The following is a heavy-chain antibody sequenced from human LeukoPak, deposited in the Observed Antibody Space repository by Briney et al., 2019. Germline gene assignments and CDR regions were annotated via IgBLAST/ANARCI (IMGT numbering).Heavy chain of an antibody. Sequence: SVKVSCKASGYTFTGYYMHWVRQAPGQGLEWMGRINPDSGGTNYAQKFQGRVTMTRDTSISTAYMELSRLRSDDTAVYYCARDYYDSSGYYDYWGQGTLVTVSS. D-gene: IGHD3-22*01. J-gene: IGHJ4*02. CDR1: GYTFTGYY. CDR2: INPDSGGT. V-gene: IGHV1-2*06. CDR3: ARDYYDSSGYYDY.